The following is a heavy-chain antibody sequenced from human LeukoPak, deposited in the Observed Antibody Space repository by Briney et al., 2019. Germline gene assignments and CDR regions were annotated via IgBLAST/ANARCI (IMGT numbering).Heavy chain of an antibody. D-gene: IGHD3-10*01. CDR2: VSDSGGST. CDR3: AKRGVVIRVLLVGFHKEAYYFDS. Sequence: GGSLRLSCAASGFTFSSYAMSWVRQAPGKGLEWVAGVSDSGGSTNYADSVKGRFTISRDNPKNTLFLQMNSLRAEDTAVYFCAKRGVVIRVLLVGFHKEAYYFDSWGQGALVTVSS. CDR1: GFTFSSYA. J-gene: IGHJ4*02. V-gene: IGHV3-23*01.